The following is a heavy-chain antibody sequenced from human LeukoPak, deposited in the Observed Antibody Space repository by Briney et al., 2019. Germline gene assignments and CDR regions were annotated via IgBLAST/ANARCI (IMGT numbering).Heavy chain of an antibody. CDR1: GYSFTSYW. Sequence: GESLKISCRGPGYSFTSYWIGWVRQMPGKGLEWMGIIYPGDSDTRYSPSFQGQVTISADKSISTAYLQWSSLKASDTAMYYCARRSTAYCGGDCYSGARYYYYMDVWGKGTTVTVSS. D-gene: IGHD2-21*02. CDR3: ARRSTAYCGGDCYSGARYYYYMDV. J-gene: IGHJ6*03. V-gene: IGHV5-51*01. CDR2: IYPGDSDT.